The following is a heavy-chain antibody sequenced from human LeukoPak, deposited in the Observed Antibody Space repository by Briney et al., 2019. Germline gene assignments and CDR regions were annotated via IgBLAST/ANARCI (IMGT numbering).Heavy chain of an antibody. Sequence: SETLSLTCTVSGGSINRSTFYWGWIRQPPGKGLEWIGSVFYSGSTYYNPSLKSRVTISVDTSKNQFSLELSSVTAADTAVYYCARHGLDTALGDYYFDYWGQGTLVSVSS. V-gene: IGHV4-39*01. CDR2: VFYSGST. CDR1: GGSINRSTFY. D-gene: IGHD5-18*01. CDR3: ARHGLDTALGDYYFDY. J-gene: IGHJ4*02.